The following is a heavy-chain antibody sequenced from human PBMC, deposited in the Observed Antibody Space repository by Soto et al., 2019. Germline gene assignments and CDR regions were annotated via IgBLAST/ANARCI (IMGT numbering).Heavy chain of an antibody. CDR2: IYYSGFT. CDR1: GGSITSGGYY. Sequence: PSETLSLTCTVSGGSITSGGYYWSWIRQHPGKGLEWIGYIYYSGFTYYNPSLKSRVTISVDTSKNQFSLRLSSVTAADTVVYYCERSVFPWGQGTRVTVSS. J-gene: IGHJ5*02. CDR3: ERSVFP. V-gene: IGHV4-31*03.